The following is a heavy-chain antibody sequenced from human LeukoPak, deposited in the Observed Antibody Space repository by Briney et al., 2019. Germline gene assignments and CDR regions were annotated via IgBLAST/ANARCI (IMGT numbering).Heavy chain of an antibody. CDR1: GFSFNNYA. CDR3: AKGAYDYIEIAYFDY. V-gene: IGHV3-23*01. J-gene: IGHJ4*02. D-gene: IGHD5-12*01. CDR2: IIGSSGST. Sequence: PGGSLRLSCVASGFSFNNYAMNWVRQAPGKGLEWVSLIIGSSGSTFYADSVKGRFTISRDKFKNTLYLQMNSLRAEDTAVYYCAKGAYDYIEIAYFDYWGQGSLVTVSS.